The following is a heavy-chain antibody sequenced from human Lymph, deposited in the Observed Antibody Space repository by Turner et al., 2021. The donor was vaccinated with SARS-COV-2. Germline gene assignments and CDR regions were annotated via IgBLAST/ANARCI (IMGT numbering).Heavy chain of an antibody. CDR2: ISYDGSDK. CDR3: ARDRDSSGWVDY. D-gene: IGHD3-22*01. J-gene: IGHJ4*02. CDR1: GFTCSSYA. V-gene: IGHV3-30*04. Sequence: QVQLVESGGGVVHPGRFLRLSCAASGFTCSSYATHGFRQAPGKGLEWVAFISYDGSDKYYADSVKGRFTFSRDNSKNTLYLQMNSLRAEDTAVYYCARDRDSSGWVDYWGQGTLVTVSS.